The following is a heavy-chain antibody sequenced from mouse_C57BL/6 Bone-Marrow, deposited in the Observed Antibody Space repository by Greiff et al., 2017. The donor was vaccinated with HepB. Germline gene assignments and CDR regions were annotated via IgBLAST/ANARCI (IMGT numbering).Heavy chain of an antibody. CDR2: ILPGSGST. D-gene: IGHD2-5*01. V-gene: IGHV1-9*01. CDR3: AREEAYYSNYRYFDY. CDR1: GYTFTGYW. Sequence: LEESGAELMKPGASVKLSCKAPGYTFTGYWIEWVKQRPGHGLEWIGEILPGSGSTNYNEKFKGKATFTADTSSNTAYMQLSSLTTEDSAIYYCAREEAYYSNYRYFDYWGQGTTLTVSS. J-gene: IGHJ2*01.